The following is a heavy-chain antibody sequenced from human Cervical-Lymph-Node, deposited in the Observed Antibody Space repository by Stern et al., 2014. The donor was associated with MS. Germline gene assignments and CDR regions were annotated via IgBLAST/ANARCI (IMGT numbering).Heavy chain of an antibody. D-gene: IGHD2-15*01. Sequence: VQLVESGAELKKPGSSVKVSCKASGATFDTYAFNWVRQAPGQRLEWMGSIIPIFVTANYAQNFRGRVTITADKLTSTAYMELSGLRFEDTALYYCARGPGAALAPAAPPYYFDYWGQGTLVTVSS. CDR1: GATFDTYA. V-gene: IGHV1-69*06. CDR3: ARGPGAALAPAAPPYYFDY. CDR2: IIPIFVTA. J-gene: IGHJ4*02.